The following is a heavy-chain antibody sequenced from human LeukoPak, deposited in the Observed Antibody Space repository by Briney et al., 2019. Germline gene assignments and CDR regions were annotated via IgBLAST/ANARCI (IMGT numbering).Heavy chain of an antibody. CDR3: ARDTSSGDYGGFDP. Sequence: SETLSLTCTVSGGSVSSGDYYWSWIRQPPGKGLEWIGYIYYSGSTYYNPSLKSRVTISVDTSKNQFSLKLSSVTAADTAVYYCARDTSSGDYGGFDPWGQGTLVTVSS. J-gene: IGHJ5*02. D-gene: IGHD4-17*01. CDR1: GGSVSSGDYY. CDR2: IYYSGST. V-gene: IGHV4-30-4*01.